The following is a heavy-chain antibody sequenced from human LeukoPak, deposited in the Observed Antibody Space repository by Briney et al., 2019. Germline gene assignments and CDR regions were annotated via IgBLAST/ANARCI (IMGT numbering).Heavy chain of an antibody. D-gene: IGHD2-2*01. V-gene: IGHV3-30*02. CDR3: AKYGRYCSSTSCLDYNYYFDY. CDR2: IRYDGSNK. Sequence: GGSLRLSCAASGFTFSSYGMHWVRQAPGKGLEWVAFIRYDGSNKYYADSVKGRFTISRDNSKNTLYLQMNSLRAEDTAVYYCAKYGRYCSSTSCLDYNYYFDYWGQGTLVTVSS. CDR1: GFTFSSYG. J-gene: IGHJ4*02.